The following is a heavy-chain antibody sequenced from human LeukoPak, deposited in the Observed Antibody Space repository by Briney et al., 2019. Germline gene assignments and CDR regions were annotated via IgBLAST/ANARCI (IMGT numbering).Heavy chain of an antibody. V-gene: IGHV3-7*01. CDR2: IKQDGSEK. CDR1: GFTFSSYW. CDR3: ARERYSGYADY. Sequence: PGGSLRLSCAASGFTFSSYWMSWVRQAPGKGLEWVANIKQDGSEKYYVDSVKGRFTISRDNAKNSLYLQMNSLRAEDTAAYYCARERYSGYADYWGQGTLVTVSS. D-gene: IGHD5-12*01. J-gene: IGHJ4*02.